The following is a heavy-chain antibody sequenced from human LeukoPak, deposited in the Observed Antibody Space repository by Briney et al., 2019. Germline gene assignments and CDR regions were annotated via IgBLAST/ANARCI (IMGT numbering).Heavy chain of an antibody. V-gene: IGHV4-59*01. CDR1: GDSISPYY. D-gene: IGHD3/OR15-3a*01. CDR3: TRVWGGLAGGAFDF. Sequence: SETLSLTCTVSGDSISPYYWTWIRQPPGKGLEYIGYIHYSGRTTYNPSLKGRVTISVDTSKKELSLRLTSVTAADTAVYYCTRVWGGLAGGAFDFWGHGTMVTVSS. CDR2: IHYSGRT. J-gene: IGHJ3*01.